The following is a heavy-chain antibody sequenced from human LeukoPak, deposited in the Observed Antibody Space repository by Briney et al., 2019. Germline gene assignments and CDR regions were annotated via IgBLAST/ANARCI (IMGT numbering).Heavy chain of an antibody. CDR3: ARVVGHTETYSSSWFINWFDP. V-gene: IGHV1-18*01. D-gene: IGHD6-13*01. CDR2: INPNSGNT. J-gene: IGHJ5*02. CDR1: GYTFTKYG. Sequence: GASVKVSCKASGYTFTKYGITWVRQAPGQGLEWMGWINPNSGNTNYAQKLQGRVTMTTDTSTSTAYMELRSLRSDDTAVYYCARVVGHTETYSSSWFINWFDPWGQGTLVTVSS.